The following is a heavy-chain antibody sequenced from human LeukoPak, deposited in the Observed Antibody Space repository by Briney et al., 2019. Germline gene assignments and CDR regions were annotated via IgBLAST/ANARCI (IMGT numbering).Heavy chain of an antibody. CDR2: ISSSSSTI. D-gene: IGHD2-15*01. J-gene: IGHJ4*02. Sequence: GGSLRLSCVASGLTVSSYSMNWVRQAPGKGLEWVSYISSSSSTIYYADSVKGRFTISRDNAKNSLDLQVNSLRDEDTAVYYCARARASGRSGFDYWGQGTLVTVSS. CDR3: ARARASGRSGFDY. CDR1: GLTVSSYS. V-gene: IGHV3-48*02.